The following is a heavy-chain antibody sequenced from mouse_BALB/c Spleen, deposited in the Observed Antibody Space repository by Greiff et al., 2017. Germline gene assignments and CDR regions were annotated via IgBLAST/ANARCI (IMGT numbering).Heavy chain of an antibody. CDR3: ARRALYAMDY. V-gene: IGHV8-8*01. Sequence: QVTLQESGPGLLKPSQTLSMTCYVSGFSLSTYGMGVGWLRQPSGMGLEWLAHTWWDDDKYYNPSLKSQLTISKDTSRNQVFLKITSVDTADTASYDCARRALYAMDYWGQGTSVTVSS. CDR2: TWWDDDK. J-gene: IGHJ4*01. CDR1: GFSLSTYGMG.